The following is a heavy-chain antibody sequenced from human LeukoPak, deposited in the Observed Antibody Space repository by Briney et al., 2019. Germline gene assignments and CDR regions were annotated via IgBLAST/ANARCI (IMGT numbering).Heavy chain of an antibody. V-gene: IGHV3-74*01. D-gene: IGHD1-26*01. CDR2: INGDASSI. J-gene: IGHJ4*02. CDR3: ARVWDKADY. Sequence: GGSLRLSCAASGFTFNNYAMSWVRQAPGKGLVWVSRINGDASSISYADSVKGRFTISRDNAKNTLYLQMNSLRVEDTAVYYCARVWDKADYWGQGTLVTVSS. CDR1: GFTFNNYA.